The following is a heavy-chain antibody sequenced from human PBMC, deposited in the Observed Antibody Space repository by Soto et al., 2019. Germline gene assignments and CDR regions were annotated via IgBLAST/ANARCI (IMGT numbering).Heavy chain of an antibody. CDR1: GFTFSSYA. CDR2: ISGSGDST. D-gene: IGHD6-13*01. J-gene: IGHJ4*02. Sequence: EVQLLESGGGLVQPGGSLRLSCAASGFTFSSYAMNWVRQAPGKWLEWVSVISGSGDSTYYADSVKGRFTISRDNSKNPLYLQMNSLRAEDTAVYYCARRSSSWYFDYWGQGTLVTVSS. CDR3: ARRSSSWYFDY. V-gene: IGHV3-23*01.